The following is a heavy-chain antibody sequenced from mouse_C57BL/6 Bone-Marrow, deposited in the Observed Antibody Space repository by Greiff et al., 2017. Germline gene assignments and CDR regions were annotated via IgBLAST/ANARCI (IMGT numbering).Heavy chain of an antibody. CDR2: IDPENGDT. CDR1: GFNIKDDY. Sequence: VQLQQSGAELVRPGASVKLSCTASGFNIKDDYMHWVKQRPEQGLEWIGWIDPENGDTEYASKFQGKATITADTSSNTAYLQLSSLTSEDTAVYYGTTDYGSSYPAWFAYGGQGTLVTVSA. J-gene: IGHJ3*01. CDR3: TTDYGSSYPAWFAY. V-gene: IGHV14-4*01. D-gene: IGHD1-1*01.